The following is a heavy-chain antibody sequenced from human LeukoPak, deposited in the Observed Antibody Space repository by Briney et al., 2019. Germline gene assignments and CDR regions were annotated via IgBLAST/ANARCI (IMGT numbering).Heavy chain of an antibody. Sequence: PGGSLRLACTASGFTFSDAWMTWVRQAPGKGLEWVGLIKSKTGGGPVDYNAPVKGRFTISRDDSKNTVFLQMSSLKTEDTGMYYCAWSGLNYFASWGQGTLVTVSS. D-gene: IGHD3-3*01. CDR2: IKSKTGGGPV. J-gene: IGHJ5*01. CDR1: GFTFSDAW. CDR3: AWSGLNYFAS. V-gene: IGHV3-15*01.